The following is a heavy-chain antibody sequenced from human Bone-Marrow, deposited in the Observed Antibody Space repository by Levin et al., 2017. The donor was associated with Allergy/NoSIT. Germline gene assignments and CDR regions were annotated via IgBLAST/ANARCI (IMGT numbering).Heavy chain of an antibody. V-gene: IGHV5-10-1*01. J-gene: IGHJ4*02. CDR2: IDPHDSFT. CDR3: VRRTGPYGGYFDY. D-gene: IGHD4-23*01. Sequence: GESLKISCEISGYSFTDHWINWVRQLPGKGLEWMGNIDPHDSFTNYSPSFQVHVTISADKSINTAYLQWSNLKASDNAIYYCVRRTGPYGGYFDYWGQGTLVTVSS. CDR1: GYSFTDHW.